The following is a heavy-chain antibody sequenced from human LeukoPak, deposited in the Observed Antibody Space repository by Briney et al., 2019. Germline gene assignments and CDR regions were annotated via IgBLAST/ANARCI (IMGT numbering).Heavy chain of an antibody. D-gene: IGHD4/OR15-4a*01. CDR1: GFTFSTYA. V-gene: IGHV3-23*01. Sequence: GGSLRLSCAASGFTFSTYAMTWVRQAPGKGLEWVSLISGTGGSTYYADSVKGRFTISRDHSKNPLYLQMNSLRAEDTAVYYCARRAGAYSHPYDYWGQGTLVTVSS. CDR2: ISGTGGST. CDR3: ARRAGAYSHPYDY. J-gene: IGHJ4*02.